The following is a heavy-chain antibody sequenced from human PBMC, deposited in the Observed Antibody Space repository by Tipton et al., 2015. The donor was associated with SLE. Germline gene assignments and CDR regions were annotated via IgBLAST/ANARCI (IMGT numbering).Heavy chain of an antibody. J-gene: IGHJ6*03. D-gene: IGHD1-20*01. V-gene: IGHV3-30*04. CDR3: ATYITAAGNYYYYMDV. CDR1: GFTFSSYA. Sequence: SLRLSCAASGFTFSSYAMHWVRQAPGKGLEWVTVISYDGLNTYYADSVKGRFTISRDNSKNTLYLQMNSLRADDTAVYYCATYITAAGNYYYYMDVWGNGTTVTVSS. CDR2: ISYDGLNT.